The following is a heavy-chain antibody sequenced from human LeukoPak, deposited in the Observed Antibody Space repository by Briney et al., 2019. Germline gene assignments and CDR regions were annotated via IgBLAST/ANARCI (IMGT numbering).Heavy chain of an antibody. D-gene: IGHD1-26*01. CDR2: ISGNGGNT. V-gene: IGHV3-23*01. CDR3: AKDGTPSVGATRNRDFDF. J-gene: IGHJ4*02. CDR1: GYTFTSYA. Sequence: GGSLKLSCEASGYTFTSYAMSWVRQAPGQGLEWISAISGNGGNTYYADSVKGRFTISRDNSKNTLYPQMNSLRAEDTAVYYCAKDGTPSVGATRNRDFDFWGQGTLVTVSS.